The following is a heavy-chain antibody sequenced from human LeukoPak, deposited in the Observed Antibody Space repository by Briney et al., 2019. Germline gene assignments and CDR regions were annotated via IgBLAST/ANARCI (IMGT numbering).Heavy chain of an antibody. CDR2: ISRSSSYI. CDR1: GFPFSSYS. Sequence: PGGSLRLFCAASGFPFSSYSMNWVRQAPGKGLEWVSSISRSSSYIYYADSVKGRFTISRDNAKNSLYLKINSLIAEDTAVYYCASFPPYMVRTDAFDIWGQGTMVTVSS. CDR3: ASFPPYMVRTDAFDI. V-gene: IGHV3-21*01. J-gene: IGHJ3*02. D-gene: IGHD3-10*01.